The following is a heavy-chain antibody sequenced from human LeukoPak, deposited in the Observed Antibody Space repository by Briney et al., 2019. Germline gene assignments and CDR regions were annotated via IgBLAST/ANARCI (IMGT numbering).Heavy chain of an antibody. D-gene: IGHD3-3*01. CDR2: IYHSGST. CDR3: ARAGRSGPIGAFDI. V-gene: IGHV4-30-2*01. J-gene: IGHJ3*02. CDR1: GGSISGGGYS. Sequence: SPSETLSLTCAVSGGSISGGGYSWSWIRQPPGKGLEWIGYIYHSGSTYYNPSLKSRVTISVDRSKNQFSLKLSSVTAADTAVYYCARAGRSGPIGAFDIWGQGTMVTVSS.